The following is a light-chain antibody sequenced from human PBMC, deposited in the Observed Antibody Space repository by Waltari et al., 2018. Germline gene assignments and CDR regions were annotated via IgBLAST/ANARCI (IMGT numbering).Light chain of an antibody. CDR1: QSVARS. J-gene: IGKJ1*01. Sequence: EIVLTQSPGTLSLSPGERATLSCRASQSVARSLPWYQQKPGQAPRLLIYDASSRATGIPDRFSGSGSGTDFSLTISRLEPEDFAVYYCQKYVSLPATFGQGTKVEIK. V-gene: IGKV3-20*01. CDR2: DAS. CDR3: QKYVSLPAT.